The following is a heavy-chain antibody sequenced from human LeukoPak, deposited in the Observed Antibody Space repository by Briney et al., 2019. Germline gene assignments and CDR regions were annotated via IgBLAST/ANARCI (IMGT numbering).Heavy chain of an antibody. CDR3: ATLSGNPTMRPIDY. CDR1: GGTFSSYA. Sequence: SVKVSCKASGGTFSSYAISWVRQAPGQGLEWMGGIIPIFGTANYAQKFQGRVTITADESTSTAYMELSSLRSEDAAVYYCATLSGNPTMRPIDYWGQGTLVTVSS. CDR2: IIPIFGTA. V-gene: IGHV1-69*13. J-gene: IGHJ4*02. D-gene: IGHD4-23*01.